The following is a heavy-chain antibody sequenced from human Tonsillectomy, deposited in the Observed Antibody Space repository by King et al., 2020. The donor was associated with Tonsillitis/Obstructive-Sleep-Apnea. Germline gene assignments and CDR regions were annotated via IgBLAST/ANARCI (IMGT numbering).Heavy chain of an antibody. V-gene: IGHV3-53*01. CDR1: GFTVSRNY. CDR2: VYSGGST. J-gene: IGHJ6*03. D-gene: IGHD2-15*01. Sequence: VQLVESGGGLIQPGGSLRLSCAASGFTVSRNYMSWVRQAPGKGLEWVSVVYSGGSTYYADSVKGRFTIPRDNSKNTLYLQMNSLRAEDTAVYYCAREEGEKGYCSGGSCYSYYYYYMDVWGKRAPFTVSS. CDR3: AREEGEKGYCSGGSCYSYYYYYMDV.